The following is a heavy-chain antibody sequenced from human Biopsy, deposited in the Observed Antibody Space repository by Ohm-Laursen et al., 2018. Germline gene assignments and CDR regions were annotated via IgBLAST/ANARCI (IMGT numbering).Heavy chain of an antibody. CDR3: ARHGSQGYCTGGSCVDY. J-gene: IGHJ4*02. D-gene: IGHD2-15*01. Sequence: GTLSLTCAVYGESFNGYYWSWIRQAPGKGLEWIGEINHSGRTNYNPSPKSRVTISVDTSKNQFSLKLSSATAADTAVFYCARHGSQGYCTGGSCVDYWGQGALVTVSS. CDR1: GESFNGYY. CDR2: INHSGRT. V-gene: IGHV4-34*01.